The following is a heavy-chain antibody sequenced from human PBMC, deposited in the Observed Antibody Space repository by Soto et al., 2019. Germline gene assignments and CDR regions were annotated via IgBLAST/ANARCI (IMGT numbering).Heavy chain of an antibody. D-gene: IGHD3-3*02. CDR1: GYSFTSYW. J-gene: IGHJ6*02. V-gene: IGHV5-10-1*01. CDR3: ERVGYQVRSHFCYYSIVF. Sequence: GDSLKISCKGSGYSFTSYWISWVRQMPGKGLEWMGRIDPSDSYTNYSPSFQGHVTISADKSISTAYLQWSSLKASDTAMYYCERVGYQVRSHFCYYSIVFWGEAST. CDR2: IDPSDSYT.